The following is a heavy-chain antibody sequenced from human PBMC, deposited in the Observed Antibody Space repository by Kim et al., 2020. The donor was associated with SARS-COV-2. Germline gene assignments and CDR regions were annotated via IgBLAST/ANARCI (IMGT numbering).Heavy chain of an antibody. V-gene: IGHV1-18*04. CDR3: ARLRYFDWVNYYYYGMDV. D-gene: IGHD3-9*01. J-gene: IGHJ6*02. CDR1: GYTFTSYG. Sequence: ASVKVSCKASGYTFTSYGISWVRQAPGQGLEWMGWISAYNGNTNYAQKLQGRVTMTTDTSTSTAYMELRSLRSDDTAVYYCARLRYFDWVNYYYYGMDVWGQGTTVTVSS. CDR2: ISAYNGNT.